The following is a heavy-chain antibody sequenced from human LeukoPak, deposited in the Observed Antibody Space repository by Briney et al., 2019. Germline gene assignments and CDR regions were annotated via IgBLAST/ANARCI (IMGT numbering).Heavy chain of an antibody. D-gene: IGHD1-26*01. CDR2: INAGNGNT. V-gene: IGHV1-3*03. CDR3: ARDIGRGPSFNGYY. J-gene: IGHJ4*02. Sequence: ASVKVSCKASGYTFTSYAMHWVRQAPGQRLEWMGWINAGNGNTKYSQEFQGRVTITADESTSTAYMELSSLRSEDTAVYYCARDIGRGPSFNGYYWGQGTLVTVSS. CDR1: GYTFTSYA.